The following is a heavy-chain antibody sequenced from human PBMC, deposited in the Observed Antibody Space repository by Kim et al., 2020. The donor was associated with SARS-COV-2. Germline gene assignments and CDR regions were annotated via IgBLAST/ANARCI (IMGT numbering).Heavy chain of an antibody. J-gene: IGHJ4*02. CDR3: ASDDSPGGFDY. V-gene: IGHV4-31*03. CDR1: GDSITSGGYY. D-gene: IGHD3-10*01. Sequence: TLSLTCTVSGDSITSGGYYWNWIRQQPGKGLEWIGSIYYGGNTHYIPSLKSRLTISVDTSKNHFSLNLNSATAADTAVYYCASDDSPGGFDYWGQGILVTVSA. CDR2: IYYGGNT.